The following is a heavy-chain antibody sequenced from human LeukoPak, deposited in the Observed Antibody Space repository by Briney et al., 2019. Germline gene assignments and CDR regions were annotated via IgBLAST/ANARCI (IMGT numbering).Heavy chain of an antibody. D-gene: IGHD3-22*01. V-gene: IGHV3-11*01. CDR2: ISSSGSTI. Sequence: GGSLRLSCAASGFTFSDYYMSWIRQAPGKGLEWVSYISSSGSTIYYADSVKGRFTISRDNAKNSLYLQMNSLRAEDTAVYYCARWYYYDSSGYYSDAFDIWGQGTMVTVSS. J-gene: IGHJ3*02. CDR3: ARWYYYDSSGYYSDAFDI. CDR1: GFTFSDYY.